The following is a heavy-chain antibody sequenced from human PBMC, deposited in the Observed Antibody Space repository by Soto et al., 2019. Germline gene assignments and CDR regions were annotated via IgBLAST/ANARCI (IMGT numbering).Heavy chain of an antibody. V-gene: IGHV3-23*01. D-gene: IGHD2-15*01. CDR3: AKSADIVVVVLFYFDY. CDR1: GFNFSSYA. Sequence: GGSLRLSCAASGFNFSSYAMSWVRQAPGKGLEWVSAISGSGGSTYYADSVKGRFTISRDNSKNTLYLQMNSLRAEDTAVYYCAKSADIVVVVLFYFDYWGQGTLVTVSS. CDR2: ISGSGGST. J-gene: IGHJ4*02.